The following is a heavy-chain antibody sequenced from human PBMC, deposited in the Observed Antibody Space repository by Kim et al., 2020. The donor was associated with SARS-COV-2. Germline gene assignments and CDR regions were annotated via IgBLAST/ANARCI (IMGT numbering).Heavy chain of an antibody. J-gene: IGHJ4*02. CDR1: GFTLTDYS. V-gene: IGHV3-21*01. D-gene: IGHD3-3*01. CDR2: ISSSSSSI. CDR3: ARSGRITNFGVITF. Sequence: GGSLRLSCAASGFTLTDYSMNWVRQATGKGLEWVSYISSSSSSIYYADSVKGRFTISRDNAKKSLFLQMNSLRAEDTAIYYCARSGRITNFGVITFWGQGTLVTVSS.